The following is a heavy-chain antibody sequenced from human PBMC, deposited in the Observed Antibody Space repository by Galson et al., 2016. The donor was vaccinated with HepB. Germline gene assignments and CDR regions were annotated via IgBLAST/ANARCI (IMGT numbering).Heavy chain of an antibody. CDR1: GFTFSSYG. D-gene: IGHD6-13*01. Sequence: SMRLSCAASGFTFSSYGMHWVRQAPGKGLEWVAVIWYDGSNKYYADSVKGRITISRDNSKTTLFLQMISLRDEDTAVYYWSRETAIPAAVTFDYWGQGTLVTVSS. J-gene: IGHJ4*02. CDR2: IWYDGSNK. CDR3: SRETAIPAAVTFDY. V-gene: IGHV3-33*01.